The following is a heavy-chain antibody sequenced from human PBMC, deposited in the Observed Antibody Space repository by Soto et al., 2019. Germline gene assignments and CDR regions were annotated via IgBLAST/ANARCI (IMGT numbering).Heavy chain of an antibody. CDR3: AKAAVRGYYYYYSMDV. CDR2: IWYDGSNK. V-gene: IGHV3-33*06. Sequence: GGSLRLSCAASGFTFSSYGMHWVRQAPGKGLEWVAVIWYDGSNKYYADSVKGRFAISRDNSKNTLYLQMNSLRAEDTAVYYCAKAAVRGYYYYYSMDVWGQGTTVTVSS. CDR1: GFTFSSYG. J-gene: IGHJ6*02.